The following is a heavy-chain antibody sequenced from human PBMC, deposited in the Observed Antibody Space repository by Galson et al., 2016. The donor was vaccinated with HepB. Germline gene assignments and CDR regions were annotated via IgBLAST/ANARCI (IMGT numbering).Heavy chain of an antibody. D-gene: IGHD5-12*01. CDR3: ARHPEGSGYDDGFDY. Sequence: SVKVSCKASGYTFTSHGISWVRQAPGQGREWMGWISGYIGDTKYAQKFQGRITMTTDTSTSTAYVEVRSLRSDDTAVYYCARHPEGSGYDDGFDYWGQGTLVTVSS. V-gene: IGHV1-18*01. CDR2: ISGYIGDT. CDR1: GYTFTSHG. J-gene: IGHJ4*02.